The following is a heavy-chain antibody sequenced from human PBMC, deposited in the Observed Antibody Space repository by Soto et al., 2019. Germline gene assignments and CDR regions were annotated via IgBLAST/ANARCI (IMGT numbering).Heavy chain of an antibody. Sequence: GGSLRLSCAASGFTFSSYSMNWVRQAPGKGLEWVSSISSSSSYIYYADSVKGRFTISRDNAKNSLYLQMNSLRAEDTAVYYCARATYYYDSSGPLAYHYYGMDVWGQGTTVTVSS. CDR2: ISSSSSYI. CDR3: ARATYYYDSSGPLAYHYYGMDV. D-gene: IGHD3-22*01. V-gene: IGHV3-21*01. J-gene: IGHJ6*02. CDR1: GFTFSSYS.